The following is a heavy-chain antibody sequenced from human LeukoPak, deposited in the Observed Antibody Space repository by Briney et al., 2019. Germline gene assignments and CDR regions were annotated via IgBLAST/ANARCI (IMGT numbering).Heavy chain of an antibody. CDR1: GGSVSSGSYY. V-gene: IGHV4-61*01. D-gene: IGHD3-10*01. Sequence: PSETLSLTCTVSGGSVSSGSYYWSWIRQPPGRGLEWIGYIYYSGSTNYNPSLKSRVTISVDTSKNQFSLKLSSVTAAGTAVYYCARSEWFGELVYYFDYWGQGTLVTVSS. CDR2: IYYSGST. CDR3: ARSEWFGELVYYFDY. J-gene: IGHJ4*02.